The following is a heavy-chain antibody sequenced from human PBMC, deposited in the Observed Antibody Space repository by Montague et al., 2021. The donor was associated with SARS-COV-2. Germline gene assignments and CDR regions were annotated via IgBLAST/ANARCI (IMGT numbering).Heavy chain of an antibody. CDR2: IVYDGIT. Sequence: SETLSLTCTVSGDSVSSADYYWTWIRQPPGKGLEWIGYIVYDGITKYSPALRSQVTISMDTSKNQLSLNLKSVTAADTALYYCARPRNAGYFWSLDFWGRGTLVTVSS. J-gene: IGHJ2*01. CDR3: ARPRNAGYFWSLDF. CDR1: GDSVSSADYY. V-gene: IGHV4-61*08. D-gene: IGHD1-26*01.